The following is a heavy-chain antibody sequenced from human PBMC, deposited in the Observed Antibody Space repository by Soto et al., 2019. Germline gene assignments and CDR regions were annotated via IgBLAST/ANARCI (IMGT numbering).Heavy chain of an antibody. CDR3: ARSGCSGGSCYSYFYYYFDY. V-gene: IGHV1-69*01. Sequence: QVQLVQSGAEVKKPGSSVKVSCEASGGTFSSYAISWVRQAPGQGLEWMGGIIPIFGTANYAQKFQGRVTITADESTSTAYMELSSLRSEDTAVYYCARSGCSGGSCYSYFYYYFDYWGQGTLVTVSS. CDR2: IIPIFGTA. CDR1: GGTFSSYA. D-gene: IGHD2-15*01. J-gene: IGHJ4*02.